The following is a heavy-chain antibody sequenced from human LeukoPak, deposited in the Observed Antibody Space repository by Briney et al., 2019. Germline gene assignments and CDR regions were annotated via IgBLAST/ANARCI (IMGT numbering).Heavy chain of an antibody. Sequence: GGSLRLSCAASGFTFNNYEMNWARQAPGKGLEWVSYISSSGSPIYYADSVKGRFSISRDTAKNSLYLQMNSLRAEDTAVYYCARGGFSRPLAHWGQGTLVTVSS. V-gene: IGHV3-48*03. CDR1: GFTFNNYE. J-gene: IGHJ4*02. CDR2: ISSSGSPI. CDR3: ARGGFSRPLAH. D-gene: IGHD1-1*01.